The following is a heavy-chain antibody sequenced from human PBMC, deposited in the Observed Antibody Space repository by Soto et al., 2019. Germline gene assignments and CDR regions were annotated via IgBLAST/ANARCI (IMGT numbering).Heavy chain of an antibody. D-gene: IGHD6-13*01. CDR2: ISGDGVLT. J-gene: IGHJ4*02. CDR1: GFTFSSYA. V-gene: IGHV3-23*01. Sequence: VGSLRLSCAASGFTFSSYAMNWVRQAPGKGLEWVSSISGDGVLTYYAESVKGRFTTSRDNSKNTLYLQMNTLRAEDTAVYYCATRFHSSGWYAVFDYWGQGTLVTVSS. CDR3: ATRFHSSGWYAVFDY.